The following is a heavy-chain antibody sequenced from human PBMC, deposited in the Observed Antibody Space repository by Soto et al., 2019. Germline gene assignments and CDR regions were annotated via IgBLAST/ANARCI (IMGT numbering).Heavy chain of an antibody. J-gene: IGHJ6*02. CDR1: GASMSSGGHS. D-gene: IGHD3-10*01. CDR2: IYYTGAT. Sequence: QVQLQESGPGLVKPSQTVSLTCAVSGASMSSGGHSWSWIRQSPGRGLEWIGYIYYTGATYYNPSLKSRVTLSIDRSNNQFSLTFNSVTASDTAVYYCARAPPGPSPRWDVWGQGTTVTVSS. CDR3: ARAPPGPSPRWDV. V-gene: IGHV4-30-2*06.